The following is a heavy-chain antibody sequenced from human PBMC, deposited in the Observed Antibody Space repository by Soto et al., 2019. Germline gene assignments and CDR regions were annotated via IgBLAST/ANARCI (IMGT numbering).Heavy chain of an antibody. D-gene: IGHD3-16*01. CDR3: ARFTNRGDMGGYFDY. CDR2: INHSGST. J-gene: IGHJ4*02. CDR1: GGSFSGYY. V-gene: IGHV4-34*01. Sequence: QVQLQQWGAGLLKPSETLSLTCAVYGGSFSGYYWSWIRQPPGKGLEWIGEINHSGSTNYNPSLKSRVTISVDTSNNQFSLKLSSVTAADTAVYYCARFTNRGDMGGYFDYWGQGTLVTVSS.